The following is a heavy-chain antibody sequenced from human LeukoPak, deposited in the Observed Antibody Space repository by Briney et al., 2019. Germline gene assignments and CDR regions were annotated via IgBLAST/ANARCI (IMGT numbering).Heavy chain of an antibody. CDR1: GGSISSYY. D-gene: IGHD3-3*01. CDR3: ARVRFLEWFPHYYYYMDV. CDR2: IYTSGST. J-gene: IGHJ6*03. V-gene: IGHV4-4*07. Sequence: SETLSLTCTVSGGSISSYYWSWIRQPAGKGLEWIGRIYTSGSTNYNPSLKSRVTMSVDTSKNQFSLKLSPVTAADTAVYYCARVRFLEWFPHYYYYMDVWGKGTTVTVSS.